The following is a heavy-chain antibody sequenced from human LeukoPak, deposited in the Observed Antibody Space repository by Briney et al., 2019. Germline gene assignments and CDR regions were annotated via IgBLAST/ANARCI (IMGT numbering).Heavy chain of an antibody. CDR1: GFTFSSYA. V-gene: IGHV3-23*01. CDR2: ISGSGGST. Sequence: GGSLRLSCAASGFTFSSYAMSWVRQAPGKGLEWVSAISGSGGSTYYADSVKGRFTISRDNSKNTLYLQMNSLRAEDTAVYYCAKAGRIDGYNSGDYYFDYWGQGTLVTVSS. D-gene: IGHD5-24*01. CDR3: AKAGRIDGYNSGDYYFDY. J-gene: IGHJ4*02.